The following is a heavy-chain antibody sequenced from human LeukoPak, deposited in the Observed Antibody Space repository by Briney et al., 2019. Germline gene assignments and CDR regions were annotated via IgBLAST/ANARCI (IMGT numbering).Heavy chain of an antibody. D-gene: IGHD2-15*01. CDR2: ISWNSGSI. J-gene: IGHJ4*02. CDR3: AKDLCSGGSCYSFDY. Sequence: GGSLRLSCAASGSTFDDYAMHWVRQAPGKGLEWVSGISWNSGSIGYADSVKGRFTISRDNAKNSLYLQMNNLRAEDTALYYCAKDLCSGGSCYSFDYWGQGTLVTVSS. CDR1: GSTFDDYA. V-gene: IGHV3-9*01.